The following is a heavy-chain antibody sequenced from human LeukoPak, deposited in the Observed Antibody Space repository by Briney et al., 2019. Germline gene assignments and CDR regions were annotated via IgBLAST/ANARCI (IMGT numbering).Heavy chain of an antibody. Sequence: PSETLSLTCAVYGGSFSGYYWSWIRQPPGKGLEWIGEINHSGSTNYNPSLKSRVTISVDMSKNQFSLKLSSVTAADTAVYYCARDYDFWSDYYLALWGQGTLVTVSS. CDR2: INHSGST. CDR3: ARDYDFWSDYYLAL. V-gene: IGHV4-34*01. D-gene: IGHD3-3*01. J-gene: IGHJ4*02. CDR1: GGSFSGYY.